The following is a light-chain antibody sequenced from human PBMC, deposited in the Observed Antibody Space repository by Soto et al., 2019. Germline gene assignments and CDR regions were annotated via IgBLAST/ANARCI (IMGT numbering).Light chain of an antibody. V-gene: IGLV2-14*01. CDR3: SSYTSSSWV. Sequence: QSALTQPRSVSGSPGQSVTISCTGISTDGGGYSSVSWYQQHPGKPPKLMIYEVSNRPSGVSNRFSGSKSGNTASLTISGLQAEDEADYYCSSYTSSSWVFGGGTKLTVL. CDR1: STDGGGYSS. CDR2: EVS. J-gene: IGLJ3*02.